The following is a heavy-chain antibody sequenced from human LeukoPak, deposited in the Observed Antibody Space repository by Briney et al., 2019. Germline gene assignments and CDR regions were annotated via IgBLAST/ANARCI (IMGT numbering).Heavy chain of an antibody. D-gene: IGHD6-19*01. CDR2: FDPEDGET. J-gene: IGHJ4*02. Sequence: ASVKVSCKVSGYTLTELSMHWVRQAPGKGLEWMGRFDPEDGETIYAQKFQGRVTMTEDTSTDTAYMELSSLRSEDTAVYYCAPVSKYGSGWYGNYFDYWGQGTLVTVSS. CDR3: APVSKYGSGWYGNYFDY. CDR1: GYTLTELS. V-gene: IGHV1-24*01.